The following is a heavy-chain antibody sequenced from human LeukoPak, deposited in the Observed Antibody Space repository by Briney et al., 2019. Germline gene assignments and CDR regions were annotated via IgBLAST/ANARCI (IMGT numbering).Heavy chain of an antibody. CDR3: ARGQVSGYYGMDV. Sequence: SETLSLTCTVSGGSISSCYWSWIRQPPGKGLEWIGYIYYSGSTNYNPSLKSRVTISVDTSKNQFSLKLSSVTAADTAVYYCARGQVSGYYGMDVWGQGTTVTVSS. J-gene: IGHJ6*02. CDR1: GGSISSCY. CDR2: IYYSGST. V-gene: IGHV4-59*01.